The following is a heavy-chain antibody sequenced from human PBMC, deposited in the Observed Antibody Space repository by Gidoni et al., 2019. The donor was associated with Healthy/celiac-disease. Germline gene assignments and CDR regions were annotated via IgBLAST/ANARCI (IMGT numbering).Heavy chain of an antibody. CDR1: AYTFTSYY. J-gene: IGHJ4*02. D-gene: IGHD6-19*01. Sequence: QVQLVQSGAEAKQRGASVKVSCQASAYTFTSYYMHWVRQAPGQGLEWMGIIIPSGGSTSYAQKLQGRVTMTRVTSTSTVYMELSSLRSEDTAVYYCARDGSSGWGPPYFDYWGQGTLVTVSS. V-gene: IGHV1-46*04. CDR3: ARDGSSGWGPPYFDY. CDR2: IIPSGGST.